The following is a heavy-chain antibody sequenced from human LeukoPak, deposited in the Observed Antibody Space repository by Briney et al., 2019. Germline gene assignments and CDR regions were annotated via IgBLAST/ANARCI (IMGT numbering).Heavy chain of an antibody. J-gene: IGHJ2*01. Sequence: ASVKVSCKVSGYTLTELSMHWVRQAPGKGLEWMGGFDPEDGETIYAQKFQGRVTMTEDTSTDTAYMELSSLRSEDTAVYYCARDSDSSGYFAADWYFDLWGRGTLVTVSS. V-gene: IGHV1-24*01. D-gene: IGHD3-22*01. CDR2: FDPEDGET. CDR3: ARDSDSSGYFAADWYFDL. CDR1: GYTLTELS.